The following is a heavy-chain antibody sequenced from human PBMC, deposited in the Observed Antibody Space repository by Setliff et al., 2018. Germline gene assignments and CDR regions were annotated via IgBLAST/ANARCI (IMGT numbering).Heavy chain of an antibody. J-gene: IGHJ2*01. CDR2: IKQDGSEK. V-gene: IGHV3-7*01. Sequence: GSLRLSCAASGFTFSSYWMSWVRQAPGKGLEWVANIKQDGSEKYYVDSVKGRFTISRDNAKNSLYLQMNSLRAEDTAVYYCAKPPTSKAYSFDLWGRGILVTVSS. CDR3: AKPPTSKAYSFDL. D-gene: IGHD4-4*01. CDR1: GFTFSSYW.